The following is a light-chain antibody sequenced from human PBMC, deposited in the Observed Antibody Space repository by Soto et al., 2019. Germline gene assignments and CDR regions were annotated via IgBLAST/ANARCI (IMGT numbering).Light chain of an antibody. Sequence: QSALTQPASVSGSPGQSITISCIGTSSDVGGYNFVSWYQQHPGKAPKLMIYKVSNRPSGVSTRFSGSKSGNTASLTISGLQAEDEAAYYCFSYRSTGILLFGGGTKLTVL. V-gene: IGLV2-14*01. CDR2: KVS. CDR1: SSDVGGYNF. CDR3: FSYRSTGILL. J-gene: IGLJ2*01.